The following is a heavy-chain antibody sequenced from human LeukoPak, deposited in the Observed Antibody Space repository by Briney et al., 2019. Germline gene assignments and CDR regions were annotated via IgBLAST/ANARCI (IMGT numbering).Heavy chain of an antibody. J-gene: IGHJ4*02. CDR3: AREEYYDFWSGYPHLDY. CDR2: IIHIFGTA. CDR1: GGTFSSYA. D-gene: IGHD3-3*01. V-gene: IGHV1-69*05. Sequence: SVKVSCKASGGTFSSYAISWVRQAPGQGLEWMGRIIHIFGTANYAQKFQGRVTITTDESTSTAYMELSSLRSEDTAVYYCAREEYYDFWSGYPHLDYWGQGTLVTVSS.